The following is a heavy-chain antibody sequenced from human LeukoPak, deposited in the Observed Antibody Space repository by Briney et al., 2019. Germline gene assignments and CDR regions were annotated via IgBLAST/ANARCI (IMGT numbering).Heavy chain of an antibody. J-gene: IGHJ5*02. CDR3: ARHRYRSGSDWIDP. CDR2: INHSGTT. D-gene: IGHD1-26*01. V-gene: IGHV4-34*01. CDR1: GGSFSGYY. Sequence: SSETLSLTCAVYGGSFSGYYWSWIRQPPGKGLEWIGEINHSGTTYYNPSLKSRVTISVDTSKNQFSLKLSSVTAADTAVYYCARHRYRSGSDWIDPWGQGTLVTVSS.